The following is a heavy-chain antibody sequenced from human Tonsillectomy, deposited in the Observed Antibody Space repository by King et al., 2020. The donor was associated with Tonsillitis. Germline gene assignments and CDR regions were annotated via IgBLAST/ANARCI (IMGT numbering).Heavy chain of an antibody. D-gene: IGHD5/OR15-5a*01. J-gene: IGHJ4*02. CDR1: GFTFSGYG. CDR3: AKGYGVYESSFDY. Sequence: VQLVESGGGVVQPGRSLRLSCEASGFTFSGYGMHWVRQAPGKGLEWVTFISSDAGNKYYADSVKGRFTISRDNSKNTLYLQMNSLRVEDTAVYYCAKGYGVYESSFDYWGQGTLVTVSS. V-gene: IGHV3-30*18. CDR2: ISSDAGNK.